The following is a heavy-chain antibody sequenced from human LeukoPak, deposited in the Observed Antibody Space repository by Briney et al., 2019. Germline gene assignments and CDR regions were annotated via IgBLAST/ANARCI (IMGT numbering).Heavy chain of an antibody. CDR3: AKGTGDTGYYFDY. CDR1: GFTFSSYA. Sequence: GGSLRLSCSASGFTFSSYAMNWVRQAPGKGLEWVSGIRVGGETYYADSVKGRFTISRDISENTLYLQMSGLRAEDTAVYHCAKGTGDTGYYFDYWGQGTLVTVSS. CDR2: IRVGGET. J-gene: IGHJ4*02. D-gene: IGHD7-27*01. V-gene: IGHV3-23*01.